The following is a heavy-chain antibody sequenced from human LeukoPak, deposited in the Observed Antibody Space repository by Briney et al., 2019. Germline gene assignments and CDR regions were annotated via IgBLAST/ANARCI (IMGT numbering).Heavy chain of an antibody. Sequence: TGGSLRLSCAASGFTFSDYYMSWIRQAPGKGLEWVSYISSSGGTIYYADSVKGRFTISRDNAKNSLYLQMNSLRAEDTAVYYCARVYRGIPVAVIDYWGQGTLVTVSS. D-gene: IGHD6-19*01. V-gene: IGHV3-11*01. CDR3: ARVYRGIPVAVIDY. J-gene: IGHJ4*02. CDR1: GFTFSDYY. CDR2: ISSSGGTI.